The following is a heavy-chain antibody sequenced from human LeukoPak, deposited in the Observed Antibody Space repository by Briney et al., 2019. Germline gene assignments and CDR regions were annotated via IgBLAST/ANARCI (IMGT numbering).Heavy chain of an antibody. CDR1: GFTFSSYW. Sequence: PGRSLRLSCAASGFTFSSYWMSWVRQAPGKGLEWVANIKQDGSEKYYVDSVKGRFTISRDNAKNSLYLQMNSLRAEDTAVYYCARERKEDAFDIWGQGTMVTVSS. V-gene: IGHV3-7*01. J-gene: IGHJ3*02. CDR2: IKQDGSEK. CDR3: ARERKEDAFDI.